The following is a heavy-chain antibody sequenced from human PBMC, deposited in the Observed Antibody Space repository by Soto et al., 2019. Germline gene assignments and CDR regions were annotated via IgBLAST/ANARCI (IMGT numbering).Heavy chain of an antibody. J-gene: IGHJ6*02. V-gene: IGHV3-30*18. D-gene: IGHD7-27*01. CDR3: AKDFLGPGRAYGMDV. Sequence: QVQLVESGGGVVQPGSSLRLSCAASGFTFSSYGMHWVRQAPGKGLEWVAVISYDGSNKYYADSVKGRFTISRDNSKNTLYLQMNSLRAEDTAVYYCAKDFLGPGRAYGMDVWGQGTTVTVSS. CDR1: GFTFSSYG. CDR2: ISYDGSNK.